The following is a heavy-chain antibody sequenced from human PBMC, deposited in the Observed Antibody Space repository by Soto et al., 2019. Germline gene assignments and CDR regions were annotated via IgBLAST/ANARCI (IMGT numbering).Heavy chain of an antibody. CDR1: GFTFNSYA. D-gene: IGHD6-19*01. CDR3: VKEGYMRSDWYGQFDY. J-gene: IGHJ4*02. CDR2: ISSYGADT. V-gene: IGHV3-64D*06. Sequence: GGSLRLSCSASGFTFNSYAMHWVRQAPGKGLESVSAISSYGADTYYADSVKGRFAISRDNSKNTLYLQMSSLRAEDTALYYCVKEGYMRSDWYGQFDYWGQGALVTVSS.